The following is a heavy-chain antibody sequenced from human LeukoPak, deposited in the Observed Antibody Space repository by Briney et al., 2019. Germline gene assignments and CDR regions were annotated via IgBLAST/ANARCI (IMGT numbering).Heavy chain of an antibody. J-gene: IGHJ6*02. V-gene: IGHV4-34*01. CDR1: GGSFSGYY. CDR3: ARSNGYCSGGSCYFSTTPRYGMDV. CDR2: INHSGST. Sequence: SETLSLTCAVYGGSFSGYYWSWIRQPPGKGLEWIGEINHSGSTNYNPSLKSRVTISVDTSKNQFSLKLSSVTAADTAVYYCARSNGYCSGGSCYFSTTPRYGMDVWGQGTTVTVSS. D-gene: IGHD2-15*01.